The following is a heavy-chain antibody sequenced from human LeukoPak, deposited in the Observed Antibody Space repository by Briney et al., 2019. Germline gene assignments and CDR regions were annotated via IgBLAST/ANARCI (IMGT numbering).Heavy chain of an antibody. CDR2: IYYSGST. J-gene: IGHJ5*02. CDR1: GYSISSGYY. CDR3: ARVGGYCSSTSCYNWFDP. Sequence: SETLSLTCAVSGYSISSGYYWSWIRQPPGKGLEWIGYIYYSGSTNYNPSLKSRVTISVDTSKNQFSLKLSSVTAADTAVYYCARVGGYCSSTSCYNWFDPWGQGTLVTVSS. V-gene: IGHV4-61*01. D-gene: IGHD2-2*01.